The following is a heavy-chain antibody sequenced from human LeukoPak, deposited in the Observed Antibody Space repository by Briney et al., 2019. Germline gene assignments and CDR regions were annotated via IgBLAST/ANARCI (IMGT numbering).Heavy chain of an antibody. D-gene: IGHD1-26*01. CDR2: ISSSSSYI. J-gene: IGHJ4*02. Sequence: PGGSLRLSCAASGFTFSSYSMNWVRQAPGKGLEWVSSISSSSSYIYYADSVKGRFTISRDNAKNPLYLQMNSLRAEDTAVYYCARDYSLRSHFDYWGQGTLVTVSS. CDR3: ARDYSLRSHFDY. V-gene: IGHV3-21*01. CDR1: GFTFSSYS.